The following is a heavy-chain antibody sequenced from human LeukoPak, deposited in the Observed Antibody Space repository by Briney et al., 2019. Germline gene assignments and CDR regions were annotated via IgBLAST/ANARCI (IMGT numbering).Heavy chain of an antibody. CDR1: GGTFSSYA. V-gene: IGHV1-69*13. CDR3: ASYCSSTSCYGNAFDI. Sequence: GASVKVSCKASGGTFSSYAISWARQAPGQGLEWMGGIIPIFGTANYAQKFQGRVTITADESTSTAYMELSSLRSEDTAVYYCASYCSSTSCYGNAFDIWGQGTMVTVSS. CDR2: IIPIFGTA. D-gene: IGHD2-2*01. J-gene: IGHJ3*02.